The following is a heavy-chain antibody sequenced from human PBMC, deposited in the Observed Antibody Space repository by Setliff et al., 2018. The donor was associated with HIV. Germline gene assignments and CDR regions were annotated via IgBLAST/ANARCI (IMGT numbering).Heavy chain of an antibody. CDR3: ARNQGDASGWYAGDY. Sequence: ASVKVSCKASGYTFTSYPMHWVRQAPGQGLEWMGVINTSGGSAGYAEKFRGRVTMTRDTSTNTVYMDLRNLRPEDTAVYYCARNQGDASGWYAGDYWGHGTQVTVSS. D-gene: IGHD6-19*01. V-gene: IGHV1-46*01. CDR2: INTSGGSA. CDR1: GYTFTSYP. J-gene: IGHJ4*01.